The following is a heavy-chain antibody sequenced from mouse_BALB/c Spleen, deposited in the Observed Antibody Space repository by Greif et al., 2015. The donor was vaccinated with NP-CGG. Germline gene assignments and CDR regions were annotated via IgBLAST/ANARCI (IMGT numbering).Heavy chain of an antibody. Sequence: VKLVESGVGLVHPGGSRKLSCAASGFTFSSFGMHWVRQAPEKGLEWVAYISSGSSTIYYADTVKGRFTISRDNPKNTLFLQMTSLRSEDTAMYYCARGYRYDYWGQGTTLTVSS. V-gene: IGHV5-17*02. CDR3: ARGYRYDY. J-gene: IGHJ2*01. CDR1: GFTFSSFG. CDR2: ISSGSSTI. D-gene: IGHD2-14*01.